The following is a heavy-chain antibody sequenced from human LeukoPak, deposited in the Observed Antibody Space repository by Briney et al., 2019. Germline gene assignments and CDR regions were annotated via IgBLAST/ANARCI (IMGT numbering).Heavy chain of an antibody. CDR3: ARSLYSSSWYWFDP. D-gene: IGHD6-13*01. CDR1: GGSISSYY. J-gene: IGHJ5*02. Sequence: SETLTLTCTVSGGSISSYYWSWIRQPAGKGLEWIGRIYTSGSTNYNPSLKSRVTMSVDTSKNQFSLKLSSVTAADAAVYYCARSLYSSSWYWFDPWGQGTLVTVSS. CDR2: IYTSGST. V-gene: IGHV4-4*07.